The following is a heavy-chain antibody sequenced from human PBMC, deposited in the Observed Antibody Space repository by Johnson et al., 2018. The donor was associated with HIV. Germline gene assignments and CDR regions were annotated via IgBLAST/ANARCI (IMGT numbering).Heavy chain of an antibody. V-gene: IGHV3-33*01. CDR2: IWYDGSNK. Sequence: QVLLVESGGVVVQPGWSLRLSCAASGFTFSSYGIHWVRQAPGKGLEWVALIWYDGSNKYYADSVRGRFTISRDNAKNSLYVQMNSLRAEDTGVYYCARYTSGWYIGADAFDIWGQGTMVTVSS. J-gene: IGHJ3*02. CDR1: GFTFSSYG. CDR3: ARYTSGWYIGADAFDI. D-gene: IGHD6-19*01.